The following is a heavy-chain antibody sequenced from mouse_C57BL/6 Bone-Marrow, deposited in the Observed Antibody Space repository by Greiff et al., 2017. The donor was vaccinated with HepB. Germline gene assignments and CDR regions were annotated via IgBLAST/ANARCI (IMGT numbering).Heavy chain of an antibody. D-gene: IGHD1-1*01. CDR1: GYTFTSYW. CDR2: IDPYDSYT. Sequence: QVQLQQPGAELVMPGASVKLSCKASGYTFTSYWMHWVKQRPGQGLEWIGVIDPYDSYTNYNQKFKGKSTLTVDKSSSTAYMQLSSLTSEDSAVYDCARRERITTVVAPFAYWGQGTLVTVSA. CDR3: ARRERITTVVAPFAY. J-gene: IGHJ3*01. V-gene: IGHV1-69*01.